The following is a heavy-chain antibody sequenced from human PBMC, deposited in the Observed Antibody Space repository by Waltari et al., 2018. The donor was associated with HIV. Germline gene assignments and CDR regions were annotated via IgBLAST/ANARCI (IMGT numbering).Heavy chain of an antibody. D-gene: IGHD3-22*01. V-gene: IGHV3-30*19. CDR2: IEEEGRTGK. J-gene: IGHJ4*02. Sequence: QVQLVESGGGVVQPGTSLRLSCAASGFTFRTHVMHWVRQIPGKGLEWVAVIEEEGRTGKYYADSVKGRFTISRDNSRKTLDLEMNSLRADDTAIYYCVTKGGGSGSFDFFDYWGQGTTVTVSS. CDR1: GFTFRTHV. CDR3: VTKGGGSGSFDFFDY.